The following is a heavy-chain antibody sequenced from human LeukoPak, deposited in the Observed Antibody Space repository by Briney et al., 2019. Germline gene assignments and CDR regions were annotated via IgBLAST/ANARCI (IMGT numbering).Heavy chain of an antibody. Sequence: PGGSLRLSCAASGFTFSSYAMHWVRQAPGKGLEWVSYISSSGSTIYYADSVKGRFTISRDNAKNSLYLQMNSLRAEDTAVYYCARALFAGAFYGMDVWGQGTTVTVSS. D-gene: IGHD3-10*01. CDR2: ISSSGSTI. CDR1: GFTFSSYA. CDR3: ARALFAGAFYGMDV. V-gene: IGHV3-48*04. J-gene: IGHJ6*02.